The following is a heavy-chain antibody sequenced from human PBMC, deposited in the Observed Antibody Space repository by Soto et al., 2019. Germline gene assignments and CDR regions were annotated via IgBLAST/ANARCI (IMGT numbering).Heavy chain of an antibody. D-gene: IGHD2-15*01. J-gene: IGHJ4*02. CDR3: IREGFCTGGSCYSSYLDF. CDR2: IRNKANSYTT. Sequence: EVQLVESGGGLVQPGGSLRLSCAAFGFPFSDHYMDWVRQAPGKGLEWVGRIRNKANSYTTEYAASVKGRFTVSRDDSKKSLFLPMNSLKTEDTAVYYCIREGFCTGGSCYSSYLDFWGQGTLVTVSS. V-gene: IGHV3-72*01. CDR1: GFPFSDHY.